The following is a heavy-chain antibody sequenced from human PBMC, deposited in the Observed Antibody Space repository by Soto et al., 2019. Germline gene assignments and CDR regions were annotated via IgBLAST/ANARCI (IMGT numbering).Heavy chain of an antibody. Sequence: GGSLRLSCAASGFTFSSYSMNWVRQTPGKGLEWVSSISRSSDHMYYADSVRDRFTISRDNAKNPLFLQMNSLRAEDTAVYYCTRAISGGPFDYWGQGALVTVSS. CDR3: TRAISGGPFDY. CDR2: ISRSSDHM. V-gene: IGHV3-21*01. J-gene: IGHJ4*02. CDR1: GFTFSSYS. D-gene: IGHD2-15*01.